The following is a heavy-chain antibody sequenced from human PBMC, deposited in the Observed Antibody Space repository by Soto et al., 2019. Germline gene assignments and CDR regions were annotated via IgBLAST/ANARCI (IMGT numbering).Heavy chain of an antibody. CDR3: ANQLYYDILTGYYN. CDR2: ISGSGGST. J-gene: IGHJ4*02. D-gene: IGHD3-9*01. V-gene: IGHV3-23*01. Sequence: GGSLRLSCAASGFTFSSYAMSWVRQAPGKGLEWVSAISGSGGSTYYADSVKGRFTISRDNSKNTLYLQMNSLRAEDTAVYYCANQLYYDILTGYYNWGQGTLVTVSS. CDR1: GFTFSSYA.